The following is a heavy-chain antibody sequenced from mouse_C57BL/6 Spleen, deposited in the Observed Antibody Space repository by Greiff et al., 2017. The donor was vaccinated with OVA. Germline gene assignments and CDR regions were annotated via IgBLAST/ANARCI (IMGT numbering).Heavy chain of an antibody. CDR3: ARRSNYGLDY. CDR1: GYTFTSYW. J-gene: IGHJ2*01. V-gene: IGHV1-69*01. D-gene: IGHD2-5*01. Sequence: QVQLQQPGAELVMPGASVKLSCKASGYTFTSYWMHWVKQRPGQGLEWIGEIDPSDSYTNYNQKFKGKSTLTVDKSSSTAYMQLSSLTSEDSAVYYCARRSNYGLDYWGQGTTLTVSS. CDR2: IDPSDSYT.